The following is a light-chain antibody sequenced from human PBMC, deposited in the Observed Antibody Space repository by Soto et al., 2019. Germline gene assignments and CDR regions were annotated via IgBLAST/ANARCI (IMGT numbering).Light chain of an antibody. CDR1: SGHSSYA. J-gene: IGLJ6*01. Sequence: QLVLTQSPSASASLGASVKLTCTLSSGHSSYAIAWHQQQPEKGPRYLMKLNSDGSHSKGDGIPDRFSGSSSGAERYLTISGLQSEDEADYYCQTWGTGIGFGSGTQLTVL. CDR3: QTWGTGIG. V-gene: IGLV4-69*01. CDR2: LNSDGSH.